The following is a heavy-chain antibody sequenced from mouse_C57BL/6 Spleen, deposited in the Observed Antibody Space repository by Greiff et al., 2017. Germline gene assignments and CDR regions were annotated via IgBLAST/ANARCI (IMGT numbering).Heavy chain of an antibody. Sequence: VQLQQPGAELVMPGASVKLSCKASGYTFTSYWMHWVKQRPGQGLEWIGEIDPSDSYTNYNQKFKGKSTLTVDKSSSTAYMQLSSLTSEDSAVYYCARYYGSSYGGVFDYWGQGTTLTVSS. CDR3: ARYYGSSYGGVFDY. V-gene: IGHV1-69*01. J-gene: IGHJ2*01. CDR2: IDPSDSYT. CDR1: GYTFTSYW. D-gene: IGHD1-1*01.